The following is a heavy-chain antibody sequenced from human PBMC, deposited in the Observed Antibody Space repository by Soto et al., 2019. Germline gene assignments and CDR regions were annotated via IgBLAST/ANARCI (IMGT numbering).Heavy chain of an antibody. CDR3: ARAAPMDV. CDR2: IWSAGLI. J-gene: IGHJ6*02. V-gene: IGHV3-53*02. Sequence: DVQLVETGGELIQPGGSLRLSCAASGFTVSSKYMSWVRQAPGKGLEWISVIWSAGLIYYADSVRGRFTISRDISKNILYLEMTSLRAGDTVVYYCARAAPMDVCGPGTTVTVS. CDR1: GFTVSSKY.